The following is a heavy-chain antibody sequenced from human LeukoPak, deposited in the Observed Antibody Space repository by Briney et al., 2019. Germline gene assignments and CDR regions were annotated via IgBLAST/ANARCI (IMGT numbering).Heavy chain of an antibody. CDR1: GFTFSTYW. D-gene: IGHD3-10*01. J-gene: IGHJ4*02. V-gene: IGHV3-74*03. Sequence: PGGSLRLSCTASGFTFSTYWINWVRQSSGKGLVWVALINGDGSTTTHADSVKGRFTISRDNAKNTAYLQMNSLRDEDTAVYFCARDYAGSPDYWGQGTLVTVSA. CDR3: ARDYAGSPDY. CDR2: INGDGSTT.